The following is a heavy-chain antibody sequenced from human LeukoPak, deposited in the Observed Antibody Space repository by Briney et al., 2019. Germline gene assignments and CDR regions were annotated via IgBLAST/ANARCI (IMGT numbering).Heavy chain of an antibody. CDR1: GGSISSYY. D-gene: IGHD3-22*01. V-gene: IGHV4-4*07. Sequence: SETLSLTCTVSGGSISSYYWSWIRQPAGKGLEWIGRIYTSGSTNYNPSLKSRVTMSVDTSKNQFSLKLSSVTAADTVVYYCARDDYYDSSGPYFDYWGQGTLVTVSS. CDR3: ARDDYYDSSGPYFDY. CDR2: IYTSGST. J-gene: IGHJ4*02.